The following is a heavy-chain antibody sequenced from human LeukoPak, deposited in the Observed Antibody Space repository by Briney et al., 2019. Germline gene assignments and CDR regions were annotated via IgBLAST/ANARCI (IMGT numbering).Heavy chain of an antibody. D-gene: IGHD3-10*01. Sequence: GGSLRLSCAASGFTFSSYAMSWVRQAPGKGLEWVSAISGSGGSTYCADSVKGRFTISRDNSKNTLYLQMNSLRAEDTAVYYCAKDSFLRGTPWSWGQGTLVTVSS. CDR2: ISGSGGST. CDR3: AKDSFLRGTPWS. J-gene: IGHJ5*02. CDR1: GFTFSSYA. V-gene: IGHV3-23*01.